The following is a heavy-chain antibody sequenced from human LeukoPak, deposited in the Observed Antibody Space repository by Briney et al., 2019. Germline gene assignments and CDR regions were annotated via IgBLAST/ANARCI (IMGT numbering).Heavy chain of an antibody. D-gene: IGHD3-3*01. CDR2: ISGSGGST. CDR3: AKGPTYYDFWSGYC. Sequence: GGSLRLSCAASGFTFSSYAMSWVRQAPGKGLEWVSAISGSGGSTYYADSVKGRFTISRDNSKNTLYLQMNSLRAEDTAVYYCAKGPTYYDFWSGYCWGKGTLVTVSS. CDR1: GFTFSSYA. V-gene: IGHV3-23*01. J-gene: IGHJ4*02.